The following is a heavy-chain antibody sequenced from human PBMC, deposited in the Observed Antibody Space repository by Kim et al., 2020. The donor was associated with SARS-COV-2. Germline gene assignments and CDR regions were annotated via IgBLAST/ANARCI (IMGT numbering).Heavy chain of an antibody. V-gene: IGHV7-4-1*02. D-gene: IGHD6-19*01. J-gene: IGHJ6*02. CDR2: INTNTGNP. CDR1: GYTFTSYA. Sequence: ASVKVSCKASGYTFTSYAMNWVRQAPGQGLEWMGWINTNTGNPTYAEGFTGRFVFSLDTSVSTAYLQISSLKAEDTAVYYCARQIGPIWQWLVRAGGGMDVWGQGTTVTVSS. CDR3: ARQIGPIWQWLVRAGGGMDV.